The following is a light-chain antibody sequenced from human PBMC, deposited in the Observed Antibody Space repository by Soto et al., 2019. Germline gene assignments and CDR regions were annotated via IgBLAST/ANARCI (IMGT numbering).Light chain of an antibody. Sequence: DLQLTQIPSPLSASIGDRVTITCRASPRLSGWLAWYQQTPGKAPKLLISDAFRLESGVPSRFRGSGSGTEFSLTISNLQPGESATFYCQQYASYPWTFGRGTKV. V-gene: IGKV1-5*01. CDR3: QQYASYPWT. CDR2: DAF. J-gene: IGKJ1*01. CDR1: PRLSGW.